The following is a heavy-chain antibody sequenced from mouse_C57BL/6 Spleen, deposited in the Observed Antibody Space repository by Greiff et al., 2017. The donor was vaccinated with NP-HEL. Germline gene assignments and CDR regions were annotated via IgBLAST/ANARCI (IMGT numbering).Heavy chain of an antibody. CDR3: ARGTTTVVATRDYYAMDY. CDR1: GFTFSDYG. Sequence: EVKLVESGGGLVKPGGSLKLSCAASGFTFSDYGMHWVRQAPEKGLEWVAYISSGSSTIYYADTVKGRFTISRDNAKNTLFLQMTSLRSEDTAMYYCARGTTTVVATRDYYAMDYWGQGTSVTVSS. CDR2: ISSGSSTI. D-gene: IGHD1-1*01. V-gene: IGHV5-17*01. J-gene: IGHJ4*01.